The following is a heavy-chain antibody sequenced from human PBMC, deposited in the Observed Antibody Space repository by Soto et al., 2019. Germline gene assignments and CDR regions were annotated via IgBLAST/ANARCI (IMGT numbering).Heavy chain of an antibody. D-gene: IGHD3-16*01. Sequence: SETLSLTCAVSGGSIRSSNWWTWVRQPPGKGLEWIGEIYHTGSTNYIPSVKSRVTISVDTSKNQFSLKLTSVTAADTAVYYCASLFGKWGQGTLVTVSS. CDR1: GGSIRSSNW. CDR3: ASLFGK. J-gene: IGHJ4*02. V-gene: IGHV4-4*02. CDR2: IYHTGST.